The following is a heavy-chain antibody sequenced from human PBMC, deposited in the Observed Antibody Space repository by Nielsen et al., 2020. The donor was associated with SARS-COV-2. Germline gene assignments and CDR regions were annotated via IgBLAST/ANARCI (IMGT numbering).Heavy chain of an antibody. Sequence: GESLKISCAASGFTFSSYWMSWVRQAPGKGLEWVANIKQDGSEKYYVDSVKGRLTISRDNAKNSLYLQMNSLRAEDTAVYYCARDKFGAFDYWGQGTLVTVSS. J-gene: IGHJ4*02. CDR3: ARDKFGAFDY. CDR2: IKQDGSEK. D-gene: IGHD3-10*01. V-gene: IGHV3-7*01. CDR1: GFTFSSYW.